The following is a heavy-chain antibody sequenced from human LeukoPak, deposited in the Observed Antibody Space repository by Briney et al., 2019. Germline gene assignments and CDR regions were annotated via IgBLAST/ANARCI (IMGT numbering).Heavy chain of an antibody. J-gene: IGHJ3*02. CDR2: IRSKAYGGTT. CDR3: TRDTSLHDAFDI. CDR1: GFTFGDYA. V-gene: IGHV3-49*04. Sequence: GGSLRLSCTASGFTFGDYAMSWVRQAPGKGLEWVGFIRSKAYGGTTEYAASVKGRFTISRDDSKSIAYLQMNSLKTEDTAVYYCTRDTSLHDAFDIWGQGTMVTVPS.